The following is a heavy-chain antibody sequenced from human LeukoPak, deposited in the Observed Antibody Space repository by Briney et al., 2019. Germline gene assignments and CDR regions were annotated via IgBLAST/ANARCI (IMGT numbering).Heavy chain of an antibody. Sequence: SVKVSGKASGGTFSSYAISWVRQAPGQGLEWMGGIIPIFGTANYAQKFQGRVTITANESTSTAYMELSSLRSEDTAVYYCARDQYATMVRGVIIGVGDYWGQGTLVTVSS. CDR3: ARDQYATMVRGVIIGVGDY. CDR2: IIPIFGTA. J-gene: IGHJ4*02. D-gene: IGHD3-10*01. CDR1: GGTFSSYA. V-gene: IGHV1-69*13.